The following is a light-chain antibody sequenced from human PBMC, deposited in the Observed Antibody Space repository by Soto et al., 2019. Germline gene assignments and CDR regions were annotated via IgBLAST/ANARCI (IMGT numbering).Light chain of an antibody. CDR3: SSYTSTNSWV. J-gene: IGLJ3*02. Sequence: QSVLTQSASVSGSPGQSITISCTGTSSDVGGYNYVSWYQQHPGKAPKLIIYDVSNRPSGVSTRFSGSKPGNTASLTISGRQAEDEADYSCSSYTSTNSWVFGGGTKLT. V-gene: IGLV2-14*01. CDR2: DVS. CDR1: SSDVGGYNY.